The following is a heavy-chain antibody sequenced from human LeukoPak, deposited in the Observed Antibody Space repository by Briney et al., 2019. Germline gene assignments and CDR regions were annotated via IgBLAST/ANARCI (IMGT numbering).Heavy chain of an antibody. V-gene: IGHV3-30*02. D-gene: IGHD4-11*01. Sequence: GGSLRLSCAASGFTFSSYGMHWVRQAPGKGLEWVAFIRYDGSNKYYADSVKGRFTISRDNSKNTLYLQMDSLRAEDTAVYYCAKTLTTLRGKHFDYWGQGALVTVSS. CDR2: IRYDGSNK. CDR3: AKTLTTLRGKHFDY. J-gene: IGHJ4*02. CDR1: GFTFSSYG.